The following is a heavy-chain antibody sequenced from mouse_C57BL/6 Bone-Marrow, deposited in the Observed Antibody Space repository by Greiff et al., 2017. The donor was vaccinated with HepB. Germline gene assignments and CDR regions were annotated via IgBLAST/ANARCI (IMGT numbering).Heavy chain of an antibody. Sequence: EVQGVESGPGLAKPSQTLSLTCSVTGYSITSDYWNWIRKFPGNKLEYMGYISYSGSTYYNPSLKSRISITRDTSKNQYYLQLNSVTTEDTATYYCARTPFYYGSSSYWYFDVWGTGTTVTVSS. V-gene: IGHV3-8*01. CDR3: ARTPFYYGSSSYWYFDV. D-gene: IGHD1-1*01. J-gene: IGHJ1*03. CDR1: GYSITSDY. CDR2: ISYSGST.